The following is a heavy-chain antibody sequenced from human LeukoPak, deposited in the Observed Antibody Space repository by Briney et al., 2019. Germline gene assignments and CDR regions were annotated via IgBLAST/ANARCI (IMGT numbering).Heavy chain of an antibody. D-gene: IGHD6-13*01. CDR1: GGTFSSYA. V-gene: IGHV1-69*05. Sequence: SVKVSCKASGGTFSSYAISWVRQAPGQGLEWMGGIIPIFGTANYAQKFQGRVTITTDESTSTAYMELSSLRSEDTAVYYCASRGDSSPEGAAFYYYYYMDVWGKGTTVTVSS. J-gene: IGHJ6*03. CDR2: IIPIFGTA. CDR3: ASRGDSSPEGAAFYYYYYMDV.